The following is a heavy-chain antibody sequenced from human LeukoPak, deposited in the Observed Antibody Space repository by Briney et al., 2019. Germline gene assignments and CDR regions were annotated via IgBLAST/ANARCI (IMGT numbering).Heavy chain of an antibody. CDR3: AKVVGAAVFDAFDI. V-gene: IGHV3-9*01. Sequence: PGGSLRLSCAASGFTFVDYAMHLVRQAPGKGLEWVSGISWNSGSIGYADSVKGRFTISRDNAKTSLYLQMNSLRAEDTALYYCAKVVGAAVFDAFDIWGQGTMVTVSS. D-gene: IGHD6-13*01. J-gene: IGHJ3*02. CDR2: ISWNSGSI. CDR1: GFTFVDYA.